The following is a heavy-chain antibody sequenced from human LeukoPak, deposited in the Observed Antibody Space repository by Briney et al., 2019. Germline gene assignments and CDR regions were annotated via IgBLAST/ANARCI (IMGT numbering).Heavy chain of an antibody. J-gene: IGHJ6*03. D-gene: IGHD3-3*01. V-gene: IGHV4-59*01. CDR2: IYYSGST. CDR1: GGSISSYY. CDR3: ARSVGYDFWSGIRNYYYYYMDV. Sequence: SETLSLTCTVSGGSISSYYWSWIRQPPGKGLEWIGYIYYSGSTNYNPSLKSRVTISVDTSKNQFSLKLSSVTAADTAVYYCARSVGYDFWSGIRNYYYYYMDVWGKGTTVTVSS.